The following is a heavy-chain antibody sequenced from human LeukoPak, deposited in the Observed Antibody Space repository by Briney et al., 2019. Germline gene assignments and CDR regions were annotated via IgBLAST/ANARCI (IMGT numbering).Heavy chain of an antibody. CDR1: DGSISSYY. J-gene: IGHJ4*02. CDR3: ARDIRYGGNSV. CDR2: IYYSGST. Sequence: SETLSLTCTVSDGSISSYYWSWIRQPPGKGLEWIGYIYYSGSTNYNPSLNSRVTISVDTSKNQFSLKLSSVTAADTAVYYCARDIRYGGNSVWGQGTLVTVSS. V-gene: IGHV4-59*01. D-gene: IGHD4-23*01.